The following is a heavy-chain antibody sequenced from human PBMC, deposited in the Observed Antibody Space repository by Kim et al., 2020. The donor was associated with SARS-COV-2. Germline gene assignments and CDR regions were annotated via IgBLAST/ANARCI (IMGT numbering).Heavy chain of an antibody. CDR3: AKDSSWHQLAIVDY. D-gene: IGHD6-13*01. CDR2: ISGSGGST. V-gene: IGHV3-23*01. J-gene: IGHJ4*02. Sequence: GGSLRLSCAASGFTFSSYAMSWVRQAPGKGLEWVSAISGSGGSTYYADSVKGRFTISRDNSKNTLYLQMTSLRAEDTAVYYCAKDSSWHQLAIVDYWGQGTLVTVSS. CDR1: GFTFSSYA.